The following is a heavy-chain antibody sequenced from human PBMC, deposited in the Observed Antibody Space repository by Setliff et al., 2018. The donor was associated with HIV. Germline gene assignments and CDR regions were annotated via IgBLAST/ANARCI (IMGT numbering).Heavy chain of an antibody. D-gene: IGHD3-22*01. V-gene: IGHV4-34*01. Sequence: SETLSLTCALYGGSFSDYYWSWIRQPPGMGLEWIGEVNRGRRTNYNSSLKSRVTISIATSRNQFSLTVSSVTAADTAVYYCAREIPYSYGGRGHPPWGQGTLVTVSS. CDR3: AREIPYSYGGRGHPP. CDR2: VNRGRRT. CDR1: GGSFSDYY. J-gene: IGHJ5*02.